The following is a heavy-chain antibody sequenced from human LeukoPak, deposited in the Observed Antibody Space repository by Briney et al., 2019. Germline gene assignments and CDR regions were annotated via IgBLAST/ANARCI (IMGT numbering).Heavy chain of an antibody. J-gene: IGHJ4*02. Sequence: PGGSLRLSCAASGFTFSSYSMMWVRQAPGKGLEWVSYISSSSTTIYYADSVKGRFTTSRDNAKNSVYLQMNSLRAEDTAVYYCARDRHKYNYDGRGYPPYWGQGTLVTVPS. D-gene: IGHD3-22*01. CDR1: GFTFSSYS. V-gene: IGHV3-48*01. CDR3: ARDRHKYNYDGRGYPPY. CDR2: ISSSSTTI.